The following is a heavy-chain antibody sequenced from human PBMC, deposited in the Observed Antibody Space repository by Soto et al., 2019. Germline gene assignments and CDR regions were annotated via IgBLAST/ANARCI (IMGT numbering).Heavy chain of an antibody. D-gene: IGHD3-22*01. J-gene: IGHJ4*01. CDR2: IKSKTDGGTT. CDR3: TTDSYSTIIIVRFDY. V-gene: IGHV3-15*07. Sequence: PGGPLRLSCAAFGFTFTNAWINWVRQAPGKGLEWVGRIKSKTDGGTTDYAEPVKGRFAISRDDSNNMVYLQMNSLKIEDTAVYYCTTDSYSTIIIVRFDYWGHGTLVTVSS. CDR1: GFTFTNAW.